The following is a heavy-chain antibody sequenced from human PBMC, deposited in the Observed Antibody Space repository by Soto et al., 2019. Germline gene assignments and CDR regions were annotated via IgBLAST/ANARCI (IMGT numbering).Heavy chain of an antibody. D-gene: IGHD5-12*01. Sequence: SETLSLTCTVSGGSISSYYWSWIRQPPGKGLEWIGYIYYSGSTNYNPSLKSRVTISVDTSKNQFSLKLSSVTAADTAVYYCARDLYQGGYDSRMPVYWGQGTLVTVSS. V-gene: IGHV4-59*01. J-gene: IGHJ4*02. CDR2: IYYSGST. CDR1: GGSISSYY. CDR3: ARDLYQGGYDSRMPVY.